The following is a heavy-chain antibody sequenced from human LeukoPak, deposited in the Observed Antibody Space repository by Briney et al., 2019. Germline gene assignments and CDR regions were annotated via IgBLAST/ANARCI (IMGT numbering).Heavy chain of an antibody. Sequence: PSETLSLTCTVSGGSISSGDYYWSWIRQPPGKGLEWIGYIYYSGSTYYNPSLKSRVTISVDMSKNQFSLKLSSVTAADTAVYYCARDVQQLAGPYYYYYGMDVWGQGTTVTVSS. CDR1: GGSISSGDYY. V-gene: IGHV4-30-4*01. J-gene: IGHJ6*02. CDR3: ARDVQQLAGPYYYYYGMDV. CDR2: IYYSGST. D-gene: IGHD6-13*01.